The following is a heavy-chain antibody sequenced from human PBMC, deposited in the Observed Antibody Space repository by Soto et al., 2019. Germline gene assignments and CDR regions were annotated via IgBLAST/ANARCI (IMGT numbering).Heavy chain of an antibody. CDR3: ARHISVPTTRGFDY. D-gene: IGHD4-17*01. V-gene: IGHV4-4*02. CDR2: IYHNGNS. CDR1: GASIRSNW. Sequence: QVHLQESGPGLVEPSGTLSLPCDVSGASIRSNWWSWVRQPPGKGLEWVGEIYHNGNSHYNPSLEGRATMSMDMSKNQISLRLTSVTAADTAVYYCARHISVPTTRGFDYWGQGALVPVSS. J-gene: IGHJ4*02.